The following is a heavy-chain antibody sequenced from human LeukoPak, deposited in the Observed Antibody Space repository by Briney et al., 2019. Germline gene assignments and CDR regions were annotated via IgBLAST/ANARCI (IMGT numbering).Heavy chain of an antibody. V-gene: IGHV3-73*01. J-gene: IGHJ4*02. CDR2: IRSKTNSYAT. Sequence: GGSLRLSCAASGLTFSGSAMHSVRQASGKGLEWVGRIRSKTNSYATSYAASVKGRFALSRDASKSTAYLQMNSLKTEDTAVYYCTRYNVGFESWGQGTLVTVSS. CDR1: GLTFSGSA. CDR3: TRYNVGFES. D-gene: IGHD1-1*01.